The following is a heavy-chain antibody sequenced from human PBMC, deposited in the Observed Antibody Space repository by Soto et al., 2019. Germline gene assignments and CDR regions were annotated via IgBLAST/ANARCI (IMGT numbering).Heavy chain of an antibody. CDR3: ARDYYDSSGYYYVDDAFDI. CDR1: GYTFTSYG. D-gene: IGHD3-22*01. CDR2: ISAYNGNT. J-gene: IGHJ3*02. Sequence: ASVKVSCKASGYTFTSYGISWVRQAPGQGLEWMGWISAYNGNTNYAQKLQGRVTMTTDTSTSTAYMELRSLRSDDTAVYYCARDYYDSSGYYYVDDAFDICGQRTMVPASS. V-gene: IGHV1-18*01.